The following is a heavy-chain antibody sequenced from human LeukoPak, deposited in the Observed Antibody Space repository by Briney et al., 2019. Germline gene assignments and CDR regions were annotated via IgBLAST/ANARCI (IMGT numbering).Heavy chain of an antibody. CDR2: ISYDGSNK. CDR1: GFTFSSYG. J-gene: IGHJ4*02. CDR3: AKSLRIAVAGYYFDY. V-gene: IGHV3-30*18. D-gene: IGHD6-19*01. Sequence: GGSLRLSCAASGFTFSSYGMHWVRQAPGKGLEWVAVISYDGSNKYYADSVKGRFTISRDNSKNTLYLQMNSLRAEDTAVYYCAKSLRIAVAGYYFDYWGQGTLATVSS.